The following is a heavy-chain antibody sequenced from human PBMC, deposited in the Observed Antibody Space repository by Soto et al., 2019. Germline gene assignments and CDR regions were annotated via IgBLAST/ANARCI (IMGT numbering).Heavy chain of an antibody. CDR2: ISSSNTI. J-gene: IGHJ4*02. V-gene: IGHV3-48*01. CDR3: ARDRTYSSGWYHYYEY. CDR1: GFSFSSYG. D-gene: IGHD6-13*01. Sequence: EVQLVESGGGLVQPGGSLRLSCAASGFSFSSYGMNWVRQAPGKGLEWVSYISSSNTIHYADSVKGRFTISRDNAKDSLYLQMNSLSAEDTAVYYCARDRTYSSGWYHYYEYWGQGALVTVSS.